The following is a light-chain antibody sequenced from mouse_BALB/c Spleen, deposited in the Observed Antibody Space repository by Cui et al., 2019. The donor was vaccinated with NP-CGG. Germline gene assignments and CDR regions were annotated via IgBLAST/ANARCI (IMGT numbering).Light chain of an antibody. J-gene: IGLJ1*01. V-gene: IGLV1*01. CDR2: GTN. CDR1: TGAVTTSNY. CDR3: ALWYSNHWV. Sequence: QAVVTQESALTTSPGETVTLTCRSSTGAVTTSNYANWVQEKPDHLFTGLIGGTNNRAPGVPARFSSSLIGVKAALTITGAQTEDEAIYFCALWYSNHWVFGGGTKLTVL.